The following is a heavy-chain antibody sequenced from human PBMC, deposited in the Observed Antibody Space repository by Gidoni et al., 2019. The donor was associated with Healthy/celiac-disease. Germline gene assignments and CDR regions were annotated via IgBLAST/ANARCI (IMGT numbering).Heavy chain of an antibody. CDR2: IRSKAYGGTT. V-gene: IGHV3-49*05. J-gene: IGHJ4*02. CDR1: GFTFGDYA. CDR3: TRVEMATRVCDY. D-gene: IGHD5-12*01. Sequence: EVQLVESGGGLVKPGRSLRISCTASGFTFGDYAMSWFRQAPGKGLEWVGFIRSKAYGGTTEYAASVKGRFTISRDDSKSIAYLQMNSLKTEDTAVYYCTRVEMATRVCDYWGQGTLVTVSS.